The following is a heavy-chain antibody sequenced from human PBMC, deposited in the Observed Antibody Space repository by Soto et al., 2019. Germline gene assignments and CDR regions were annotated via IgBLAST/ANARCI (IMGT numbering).Heavy chain of an antibody. V-gene: IGHV3-21*01. CDR1: GFTFSSYS. D-gene: IGHD3-9*01. J-gene: IGHJ4*02. CDR2: ISSSSSYI. CDR3: ASVLTGYYFDY. Sequence: PGGSLRLSCAASGFTFSSYSMNWVRQAPGKGLEWVSSISSSSSYIYYADSVKGRFTISRDNAKNSLYLQMNSLRAEDTAVYYCASVLTGYYFDYWGQGTLVTVSS.